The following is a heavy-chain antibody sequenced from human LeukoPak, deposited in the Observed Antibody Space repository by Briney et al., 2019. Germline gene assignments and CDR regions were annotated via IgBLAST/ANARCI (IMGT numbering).Heavy chain of an antibody. D-gene: IGHD6-13*01. CDR2: ISYDGSNK. J-gene: IGHJ4*02. CDR1: GFTFSSYA. V-gene: IGHV3-30-3*01. CDR3: ARAAAAGAPFGY. Sequence: AGGSLRLSCAASGFTFSSYAMHWVRQAPGKGLEWVAVISYDGSNKYYADSVKGRFTISRDNSKNTLYLQMNSLRAEDTAVYYCARAAAAGAPFGYWGQGTLVTVSS.